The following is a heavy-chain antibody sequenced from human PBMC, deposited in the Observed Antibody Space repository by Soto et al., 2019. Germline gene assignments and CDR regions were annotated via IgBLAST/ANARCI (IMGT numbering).Heavy chain of an antibody. V-gene: IGHV3-21*01. CDR2: ISSSSSYI. Sequence: GGSLRLSCAASGFTFSSYSMNWVRQAPGKGLEWVSSISSSSSYIYYADSVKGRFTISRDNAKNSLYLQMNSLRAEDTAVYYCARAVEDYDSSGYPYWYFDLWGRGTLVTVSS. CDR3: ARAVEDYDSSGYPYWYFDL. J-gene: IGHJ2*01. CDR1: GFTFSSYS. D-gene: IGHD3-22*01.